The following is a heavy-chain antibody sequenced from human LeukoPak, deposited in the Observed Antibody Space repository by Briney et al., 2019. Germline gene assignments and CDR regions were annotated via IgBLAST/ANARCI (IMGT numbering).Heavy chain of an antibody. CDR3: ARVRRVRKTGNYYYGMDV. J-gene: IGHJ6*02. CDR1: GGSISSGGYS. D-gene: IGHD1-14*01. Sequence: ASETLSLTCAVSGGSISSGGYSWSWIRQPPGKGLEWIGYIYHSGSTYYNPSLKSRVTISVDTSKNQFSLKLSSVTAADTAVYYCARVRRVRKTGNYYYGMDVWGQGTTVTVSS. CDR2: IYHSGST. V-gene: IGHV4-30-2*01.